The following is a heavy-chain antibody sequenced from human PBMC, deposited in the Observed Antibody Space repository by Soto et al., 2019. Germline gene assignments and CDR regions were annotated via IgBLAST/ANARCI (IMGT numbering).Heavy chain of an antibody. CDR3: ARDFHTPSGGMDV. CDR2: VYYSGST. J-gene: IGHJ6*02. Sequence: PSETLSLTCSVSGGSINSGDYHWTWIRQSPGKGLEWIGAVYYSGSTYYNPSLKSRITISVDTSKSQFSLRLRSVTAADTAVYYCARDFHTPSGGMDVWGQGTTVTVSS. V-gene: IGHV4-30-4*01. CDR1: GGSINSGDYH.